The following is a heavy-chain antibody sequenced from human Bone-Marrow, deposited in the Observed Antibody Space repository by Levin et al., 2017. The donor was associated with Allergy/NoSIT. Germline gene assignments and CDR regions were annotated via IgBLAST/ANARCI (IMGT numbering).Heavy chain of an antibody. CDR3: ARHIMD. CDR1: GFPFSSYE. V-gene: IGHV3-48*03. CDR2: ISSGSTTI. Sequence: GESLKISCAASGFPFSSYEMSWVRQTPGKGLECISYISSGSTTIYYADSVKGRFTISRDNAKNSLYLHMSRLRVEDTAIYYCARHIMDWGQGVLVTVSS. J-gene: IGHJ1*01.